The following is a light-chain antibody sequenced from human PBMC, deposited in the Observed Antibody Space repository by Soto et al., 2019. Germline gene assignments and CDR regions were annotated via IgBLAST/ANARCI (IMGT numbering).Light chain of an antibody. J-gene: IGKJ5*01. CDR2: GAS. V-gene: IGKV3-15*01. CDR1: QSVSSSY. Sequence: EIVLIQSPATLSLSPGERATLSCRASQSVSSSYLAWYQQKPGQAPRLLIYGASTRATGIPVRFSGSGSGTEFTLTISSLQSEDFAVYYCXXXDKWPPVTFGQGTRLEIK. CDR3: XXXDKWPPVT.